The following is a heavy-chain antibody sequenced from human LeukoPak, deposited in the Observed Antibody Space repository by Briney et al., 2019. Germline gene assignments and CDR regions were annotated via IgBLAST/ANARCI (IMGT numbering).Heavy chain of an antibody. CDR1: GFTFSSYW. J-gene: IGHJ4*02. D-gene: IGHD3-10*01. CDR3: ARSFRSSGSENFDY. Sequence: GGSLRLSCAASGFTFSSYWMHCVRQAPGKGLVWVSRINSDGGSTTYADSVKGRFTISRDNAKNTLYLQMNSLRAEDTAVYYCARSFRSSGSENFDYWGQGTLVTVSS. CDR2: INSDGGST. V-gene: IGHV3-74*01.